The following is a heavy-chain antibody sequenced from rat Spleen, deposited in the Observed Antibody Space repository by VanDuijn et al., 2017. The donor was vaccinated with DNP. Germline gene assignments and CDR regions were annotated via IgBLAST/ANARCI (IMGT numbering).Heavy chain of an antibody. Sequence: EVQLVESGGGLVQPGRSLKLSCAASGFTFSNYYMAWVRQAPKKGLEWVATISTSGSRTYYPDSVKGRFTISRDNAKSSLYLQMNSLKSEDTATYYCARTGYYYSSYIYSYYFDYWGQGVMVTVSS. CDR1: GFTFSNYY. D-gene: IGHD1-2*01. J-gene: IGHJ2*01. CDR3: ARTGYYYSSYIYSYYFDY. CDR2: ISTSGSRT. V-gene: IGHV5-25*01.